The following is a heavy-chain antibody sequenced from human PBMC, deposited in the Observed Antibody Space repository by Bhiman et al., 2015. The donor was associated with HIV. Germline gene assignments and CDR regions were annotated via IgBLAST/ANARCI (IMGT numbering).Heavy chain of an antibody. CDR1: GFTFDIHA. V-gene: IGHV3-30*03. CDR2: ISYDGGHK. D-gene: IGHD7-27*01. J-gene: IGHJ3*01. CDR3: TRDAGELGDDAFDV. Sequence: QARLVESGGGVVQPGTSLTLSCVASGFTFDIHAMHWVRQAPGKGLQWMSVISYDGGHKSYADSVKGRFTISRDNSNNTLFLRLATLTSDDTALYYCTRDAGELGDDAFDVWGQGTMVIVS.